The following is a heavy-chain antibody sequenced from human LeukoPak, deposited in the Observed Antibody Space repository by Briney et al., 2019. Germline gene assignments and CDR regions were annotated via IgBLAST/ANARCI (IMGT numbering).Heavy chain of an antibody. CDR3: ARGGSVAAADYWYFDL. J-gene: IGHJ2*01. V-gene: IGHV1-3*01. D-gene: IGHD6-13*01. CDR2: INAGNGNT. Sequence: ASVKVSCKTSGYTFTSYVIHWVRRAPGQRLEWMGWINAGNGNTIYSPKFQDRLTITRDTSASTAYMELSSLRSEDTAVYYCARGGSVAAADYWYFDLWGRGTLVTVSS. CDR1: GYTFTSYV.